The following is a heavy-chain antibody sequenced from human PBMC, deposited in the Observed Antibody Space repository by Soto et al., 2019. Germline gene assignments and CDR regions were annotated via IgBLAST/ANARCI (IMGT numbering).Heavy chain of an antibody. V-gene: IGHV2-5*01. D-gene: IGHD2-2*01. Sequence: SGPTLVNPTQTLTLTCTFSGFSLSTRAVGVGWIRQPPGKALEWLALIYWNDDQRYSPSLKNRLTITKDTSKNHVVLTMTNMDTADTVNYSCARVPEHYGCIGFMGFDPWGQGTRVMVCS. CDR2: IYWNDDQ. J-gene: IGHJ5*02. CDR3: ARVPEHYGCIGFMGFDP. CDR1: GFSLSTRAVG.